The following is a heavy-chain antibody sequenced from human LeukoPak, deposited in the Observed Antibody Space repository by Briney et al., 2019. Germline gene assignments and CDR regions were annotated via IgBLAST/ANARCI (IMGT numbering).Heavy chain of an antibody. Sequence: GGSLRLSCAASGFTFSSYSVNWVRQAPGKGLEWVSSISSSSSYIYYADSVKGRFTISRDNAKNSLYLQMNSLRAEDTAVYYCARVKGTHYYMDVWGKGTTVTVSS. V-gene: IGHV3-21*01. CDR3: ARVKGTHYYMDV. CDR2: ISSSSSYI. D-gene: IGHD1-1*01. CDR1: GFTFSSYS. J-gene: IGHJ6*03.